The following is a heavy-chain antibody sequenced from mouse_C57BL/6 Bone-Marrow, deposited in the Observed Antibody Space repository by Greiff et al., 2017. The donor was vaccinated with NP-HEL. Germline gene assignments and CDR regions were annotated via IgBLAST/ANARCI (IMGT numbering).Heavy chain of an antibody. Sequence: DVKLQESGAELVRPGASVKLSCTASGFNIKDDYMHWVKQRPEQGLEWIGWIDPENGDTEYASKFQGKATITADTSSNTAYLQLSSLTSEDTAVYYCTTSGYDFDYWGQGTTLTVSS. J-gene: IGHJ2*01. CDR3: TTSGYDFDY. CDR2: IDPENGDT. CDR1: GFNIKDDY. V-gene: IGHV14-4*01. D-gene: IGHD2-2*01.